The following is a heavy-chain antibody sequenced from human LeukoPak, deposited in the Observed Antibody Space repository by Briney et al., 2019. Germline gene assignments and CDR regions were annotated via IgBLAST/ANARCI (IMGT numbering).Heavy chain of an antibody. D-gene: IGHD6-13*01. J-gene: IGHJ2*01. Sequence: SETLSLTCAVSGGSIRSYSWSWIRQPPGKGLEWIGYVYYSGSTNYNPSLKSRVTISADTSKNQFSLKVRSVTAADTAVYYCARDPPQPGITAAGYFDLWGRGTLVTVSS. CDR2: VYYSGST. CDR1: GGSIRSYS. V-gene: IGHV4-59*01. CDR3: ARDPPQPGITAAGYFDL.